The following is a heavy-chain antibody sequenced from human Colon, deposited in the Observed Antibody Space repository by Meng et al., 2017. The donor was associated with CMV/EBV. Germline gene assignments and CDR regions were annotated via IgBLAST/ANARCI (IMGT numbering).Heavy chain of an antibody. CDR2: MYSAGYST. D-gene: IGHD2-2*01. V-gene: IGHV3-23*03. CDR3: ARSLEPSSFYHYGMDV. J-gene: IGHJ6*02. Sequence: LKISCETSGFFFNNYPMSWVRQAPGKGLEWLSVMYSAGYSTKYADSVKGRFTVSRDTSKKTLFLQMDGLRAEDTAVYFCARSLEPSSFYHYGMDVWGQGTTVTVSS. CDR1: GFFFNNYP.